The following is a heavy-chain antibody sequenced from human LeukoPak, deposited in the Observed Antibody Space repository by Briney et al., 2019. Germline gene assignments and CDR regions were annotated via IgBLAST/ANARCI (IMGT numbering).Heavy chain of an antibody. Sequence: GGSLRLSCAASGFTFSSYWMHWVRQAPGKGLVWVSHINSDGSSTSYADSVKGRFTISRDNAKNTLYLQMNSLRAEDTAVYYCAKETETWIQLWREFDYWGQGTLVTVSS. CDR3: AKETETWIQLWREFDY. V-gene: IGHV3-74*01. J-gene: IGHJ4*02. CDR2: INSDGSST. D-gene: IGHD5-18*01. CDR1: GFTFSSYW.